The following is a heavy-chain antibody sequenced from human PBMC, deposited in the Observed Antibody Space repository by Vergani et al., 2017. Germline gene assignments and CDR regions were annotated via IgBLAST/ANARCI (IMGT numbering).Heavy chain of an antibody. Sequence: EVQLVQSGAEVKKPGSTMKISCKVSGYAFIDHYMHWVKQAPGKGIEWMGLVDPEDGETIYAEKFKGRVTIAADTSTDTAHLGLSSLRSEDTAVYYCATPQTVTTGGMEVWGQGTTVIVSS. V-gene: IGHV1-69-2*01. CDR1: GYAFIDHY. D-gene: IGHD4-17*01. CDR2: VDPEDGET. J-gene: IGHJ6*02. CDR3: ATPQTVTTGGMEV.